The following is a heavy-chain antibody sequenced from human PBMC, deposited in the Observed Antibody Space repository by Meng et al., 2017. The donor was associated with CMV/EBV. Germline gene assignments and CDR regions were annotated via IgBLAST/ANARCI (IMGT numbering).Heavy chain of an antibody. CDR3: ARDHSGPLSH. V-gene: IGHV3-66*01. Sequence: VPLVGSGGVLVQPGGSLSLSCAASGFTVSSNYMSWVRQAPGKGLEWVSVIYSGGSTYYADSVKGRFTISRDNSKNTLYLQMNSLRAEDTAVYYCARDHSGPLSHWGQGTLVTVSS. CDR1: GFTVSSNY. J-gene: IGHJ4*02. CDR2: IYSGGST. D-gene: IGHD1-1*01.